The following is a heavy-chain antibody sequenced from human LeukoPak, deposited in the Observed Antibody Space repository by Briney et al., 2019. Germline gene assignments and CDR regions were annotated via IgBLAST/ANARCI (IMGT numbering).Heavy chain of an antibody. CDR2: INTDGTTT. Sequence: PGGSLRLSCAASGFTFSNYWMYWVRQAPGKGLVGVSRINTDGTTTSHADSVRGRFTISRDNAKSTLYLQMNGLRAEDTAVYYCARGAVPDYWGQGTLVTVSS. CDR1: GFTFSNYW. D-gene: IGHD6-19*01. CDR3: ARGAVPDY. J-gene: IGHJ4*02. V-gene: IGHV3-74*01.